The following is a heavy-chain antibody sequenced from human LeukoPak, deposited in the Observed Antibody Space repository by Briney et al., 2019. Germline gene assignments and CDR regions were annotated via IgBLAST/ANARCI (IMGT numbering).Heavy chain of an antibody. CDR3: AREYFFGGNYGFSSWYMDV. J-gene: IGHJ6*03. Sequence: GASVKVSCRAAGYSFRSYGISWVRQAPGQGLEWMGWISAYNGNTNYAQKFQGRVTMTTDTSTSTAFLELRSLKSDDTAVYFCAREYFFGGNYGFSSWYMDVWGKGTTVTVSS. D-gene: IGHD3-3*01. CDR1: GYSFRSYG. CDR2: ISAYNGNT. V-gene: IGHV1-18*01.